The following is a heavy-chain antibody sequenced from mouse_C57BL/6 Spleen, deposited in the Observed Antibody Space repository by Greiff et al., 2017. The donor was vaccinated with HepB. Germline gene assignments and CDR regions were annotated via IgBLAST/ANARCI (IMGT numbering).Heavy chain of an antibody. CDR3: ARSVYYYGSSYYFDY. V-gene: IGHV1-81*01. Sequence: VQLQQSGAELARPGASVKLSCKASGYTFTSYGISWVKQRTGQGLEWIGEIYPRSGNTYYNEKFKGKATLTADKSSSTAYMELRSLTSEDSAVYFWARSVYYYGSSYYFDYWGQGTTLTVSS. CDR2: IYPRSGNT. CDR1: GYTFTSYG. D-gene: IGHD1-1*01. J-gene: IGHJ2*01.